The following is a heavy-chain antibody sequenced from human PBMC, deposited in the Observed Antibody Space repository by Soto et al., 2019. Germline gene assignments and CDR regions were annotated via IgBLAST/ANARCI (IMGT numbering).Heavy chain of an antibody. Sequence: GGSLRLSCAVSGYTFSSSEMYWVRQAPGKGLEWISYIHPSGQPIFYADSVKGRFTISRDNANNSLFLQMNSLRAEDTAVYYCARRASRWGQGTMVTVSS. CDR2: IHPSGQPI. CDR1: GYTFSSSE. CDR3: ARRASR. J-gene: IGHJ3*01. V-gene: IGHV3-48*03. D-gene: IGHD1-26*01.